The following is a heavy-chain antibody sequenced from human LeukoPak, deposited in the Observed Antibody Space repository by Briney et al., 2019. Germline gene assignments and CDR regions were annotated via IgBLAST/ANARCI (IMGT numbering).Heavy chain of an antibody. CDR2: INPNSGGT. Sequence: ASVKVSCKASGYTFTGNYMHWVRKAPGQGLEWMGRINPNSGGTNYAQKFQGRVTMTRDTSISTAYMELSRLRSDDTAVYYCARPVFWVAVAGHDAFDIWGQGTMVTVSS. J-gene: IGHJ3*02. CDR3: ARPVFWVAVAGHDAFDI. D-gene: IGHD6-19*01. V-gene: IGHV1-2*06. CDR1: GYTFTGNY.